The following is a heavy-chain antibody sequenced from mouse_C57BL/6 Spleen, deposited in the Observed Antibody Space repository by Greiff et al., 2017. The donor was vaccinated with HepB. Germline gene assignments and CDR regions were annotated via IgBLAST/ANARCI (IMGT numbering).Heavy chain of an antibody. CDR3: ASGYVGYAMDY. J-gene: IGHJ4*01. D-gene: IGHD2-2*01. CDR2: IDPSDSYT. V-gene: IGHV1-69*01. Sequence: QVQLQQPGAELVMPGASVKLSCKASGYTFTSYWTHWVKQRPGQGLEWIGEIDPSDSYTNYNQKFKGKSTLTVDKSSSTAYMQLSSLTSEDSAVYYCASGYVGYAMDYWGQGTSVTVSS. CDR1: GYTFTSYW.